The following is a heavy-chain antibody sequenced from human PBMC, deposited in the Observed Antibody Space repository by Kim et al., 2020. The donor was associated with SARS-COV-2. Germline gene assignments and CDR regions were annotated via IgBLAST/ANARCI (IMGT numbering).Heavy chain of an antibody. CDR1: GGSISSGGYY. V-gene: IGHV4-31*03. CDR2: IYYSGST. J-gene: IGHJ4*02. Sequence: SETLSLTCTVSGGSISSGGYYWSWIRQHPGKGLEWIGYIYYSGSTYYNPSLKSRVTISVDTSKNQFSLKLSSVTAADTAVYYCARFSTDDSSGYSLNFDYWGQGTLVTVSS. CDR3: ARFSTDDSSGYSLNFDY. D-gene: IGHD3-22*01.